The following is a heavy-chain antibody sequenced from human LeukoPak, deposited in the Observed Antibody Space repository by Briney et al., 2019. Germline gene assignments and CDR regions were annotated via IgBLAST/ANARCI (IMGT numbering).Heavy chain of an antibody. D-gene: IGHD6-13*01. Sequence: GGSLRLSCAASGFTFSSYSMNWVRQAPGKGLEWVSYISSSSSTIYYADSVKGRFTISRDNAKNSLYLQMNSLRAEDTAVYYCAREGQAAAGTELYYYYYYMDVWGKGTTVTVSS. CDR3: AREGQAAAGTELYYYYYYMDV. V-gene: IGHV3-48*01. J-gene: IGHJ6*03. CDR2: ISSSSSTI. CDR1: GFTFSSYS.